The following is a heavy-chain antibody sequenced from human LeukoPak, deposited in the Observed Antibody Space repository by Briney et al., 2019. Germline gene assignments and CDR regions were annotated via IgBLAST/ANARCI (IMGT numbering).Heavy chain of an antibody. J-gene: IGHJ4*02. CDR3: AKDGAGGFWSGYSTFDY. D-gene: IGHD3-3*01. CDR2: ISYDGSNK. CDR1: GFTFSSYG. V-gene: IGHV3-30*18. Sequence: GGSLRLSCAASGFTFSSYGMHWVRQAPGKGLEWVAVISYDGSNKYYADSVKGRFTISRDNSKNTLYLQMNSLRAEDTAVYYCAKDGAGGFWSGYSTFDYWGQGTLVTVSS.